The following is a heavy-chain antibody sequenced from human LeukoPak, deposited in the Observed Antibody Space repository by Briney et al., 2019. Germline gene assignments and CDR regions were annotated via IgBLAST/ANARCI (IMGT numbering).Heavy chain of an antibody. Sequence: GGSLRLSCAASGFNFSNYWMSWVRQAPGKGLEWVANIKQDGSEKYYVDPVKGRFTISRDNAKNSVYLQMNSLRAEDTAVYYCARDKVVGATYLDYWGQGTLVTVSS. D-gene: IGHD2-15*01. V-gene: IGHV3-7*01. CDR3: ARDKVVGATYLDY. J-gene: IGHJ4*02. CDR1: GFNFSNYW. CDR2: IKQDGSEK.